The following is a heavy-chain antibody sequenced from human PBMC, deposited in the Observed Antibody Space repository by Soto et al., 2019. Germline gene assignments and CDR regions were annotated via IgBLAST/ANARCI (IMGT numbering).Heavy chain of an antibody. CDR3: ARQLAYCGGDCYTEPIDY. CDR2: INPNSGGT. V-gene: IGHV1-2*02. D-gene: IGHD2-21*02. Sequence: ASVKVSCKASGYTFTNYYMHWVRQAPGQGLEWMGWINPNSGGTKYAQKFQGRVTMARDTSISTAYMDLSRLRSDDTAVYYCARQLAYCGGDCYTEPIDYWGQGTLVTVSS. CDR1: GYTFTNYY. J-gene: IGHJ4*02.